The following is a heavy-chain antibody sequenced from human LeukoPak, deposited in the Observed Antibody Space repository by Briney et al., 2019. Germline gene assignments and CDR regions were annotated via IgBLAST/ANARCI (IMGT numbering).Heavy chain of an antibody. D-gene: IGHD3-10*01. J-gene: IGHJ4*02. CDR1: GGSIGSYY. V-gene: IGHV4-59*01. Sequence: SETLSLTCTVSGGSIGSYYWSWVRQPPGKGLEWIGYIYYSGSTNYNPSLKSRVTISVDTSKNQFSLKLSSVTAADTAVYYCARAVTYYYGSGSYTDFDYWGQGTLVTVSS. CDR2: IYYSGST. CDR3: ARAVTYYYGSGSYTDFDY.